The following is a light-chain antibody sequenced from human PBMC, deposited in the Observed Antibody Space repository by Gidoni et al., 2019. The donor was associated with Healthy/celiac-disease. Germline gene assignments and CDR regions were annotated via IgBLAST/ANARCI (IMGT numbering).Light chain of an antibody. Sequence: IQMTQSPYSLSASVGDRITITCRASQSISSYLNWYQQKPGKAPKLLIYAASSLQSGVPSRFSGSGSGTDFTLTISSLQPEDFATYYCQQSYSTPPWTFGQGTKVEIK. CDR1: QSISSY. CDR2: AAS. J-gene: IGKJ1*01. V-gene: IGKV1-39*01. CDR3: QQSYSTPPWT.